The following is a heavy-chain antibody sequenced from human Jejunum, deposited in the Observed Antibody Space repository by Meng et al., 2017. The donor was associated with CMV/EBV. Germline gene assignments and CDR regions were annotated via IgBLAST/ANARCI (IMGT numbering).Heavy chain of an antibody. Sequence: SGFTFSSDAMSWVRQAPGKGLEWVSEISSGGASTYYADSVKGRFTISRDNSKNTLYLQMNSLRAEDTALYYCAKDRDGNWYFDLWGRGTRVTVSS. CDR1: GFTFSSDA. V-gene: IGHV3-23*01. J-gene: IGHJ2*01. CDR3: AKDRDGNWYFDL. CDR2: ISSGGAST. D-gene: IGHD3-10*01.